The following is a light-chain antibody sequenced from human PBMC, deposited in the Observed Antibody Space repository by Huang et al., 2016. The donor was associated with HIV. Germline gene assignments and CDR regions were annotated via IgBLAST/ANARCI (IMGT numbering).Light chain of an antibody. CDR3: QQYNNWPPLT. CDR2: GAS. CDR1: QRVNSN. V-gene: IGKV3-15*01. Sequence: EIVMTQSPATLSVSPGERATLSCRASQRVNSNLAWYQQKPGQAPRLLIYGASTRATGIPATFSGSGSGTEFTLTISSLQSEDFAVYYCQQYNNWPPLTFGGGTKVEIK. J-gene: IGKJ4*01.